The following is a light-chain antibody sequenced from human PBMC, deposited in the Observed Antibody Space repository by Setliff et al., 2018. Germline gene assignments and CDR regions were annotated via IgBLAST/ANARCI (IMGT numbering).Light chain of an antibody. CDR1: SSDVGGYDY. J-gene: IGLJ1*01. CDR3: FSYTSSSSYV. V-gene: IGLV2-14*03. CDR2: DVT. Sequence: QSALAQPASVSGSPGQSITISCTGSSSDVGGYDYVSWYQLHPGRAPKFMIYDVTKRPSGVSNRFSGSKSGNTASLTISGLQAEDEADYYCFSYTSSSSYVFGSGTKVTVL.